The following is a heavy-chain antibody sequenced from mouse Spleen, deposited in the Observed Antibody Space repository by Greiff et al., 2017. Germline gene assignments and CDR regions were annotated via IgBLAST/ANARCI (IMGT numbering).Heavy chain of an antibody. J-gene: IGHJ2*01. CDR1: GFTFSSYG. D-gene: IGHD4-1*01. Sequence: EVHLVESGGDLVKPGGSLKLSCAASGFTFSSYGMSWVRQTPDKRLEWVATISSGGSYTYYPDSVKGRFTISRDNAKNTLYLQMSSLKSEDTAMYYCAREGLTGSFDYWGQGTTLTVSS. CDR3: AREGLTGSFDY. CDR2: ISSGGSYT. V-gene: IGHV5-6*01.